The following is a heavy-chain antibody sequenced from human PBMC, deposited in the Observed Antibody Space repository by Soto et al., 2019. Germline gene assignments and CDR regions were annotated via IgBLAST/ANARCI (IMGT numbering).Heavy chain of an antibody. V-gene: IGHV3-23*01. Sequence: RLSCGASGLTFSSYAMSRARQAPGKGLGGVSAISCSVGSTYYEGSGKVRFTISRQNSKNTLYLQMNSLRAEDTAVYYCAKDRFGSGGGQGTLVTVSS. CDR1: GLTFSSYA. J-gene: IGHJ4*02. CDR2: ISCSVGST. D-gene: IGHD6-19*01. CDR3: AKDRFGSG.